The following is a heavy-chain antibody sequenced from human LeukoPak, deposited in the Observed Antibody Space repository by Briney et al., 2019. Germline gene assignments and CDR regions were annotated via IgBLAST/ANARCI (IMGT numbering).Heavy chain of an antibody. CDR1: GFTFITYS. J-gene: IGHJ6*03. V-gene: IGHV3-21*01. Sequence: GGSLRLSCAASGFTFITYSMNWVRQAPGKGLEWVSSISSGSNYIYYADSVRGRFTISRDNAKNSLYLQMNSLRAEDTAVYYCARQGMSGYDSSPVYYYMDVWGKGTTVSVSS. CDR3: ARQGMSGYDSSPVYYYMDV. D-gene: IGHD5-12*01. CDR2: ISSGSNYI.